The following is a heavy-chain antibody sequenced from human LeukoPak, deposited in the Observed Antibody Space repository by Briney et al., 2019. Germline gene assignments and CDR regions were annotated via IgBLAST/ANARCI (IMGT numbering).Heavy chain of an antibody. D-gene: IGHD3-9*01. CDR2: IYYSGST. V-gene: IGHV4-59*01. CDR3: QRAAYDILTGYSFDY. J-gene: IGHJ4*02. Sequence: SETLSLTCTVSGGSISSYYWSWIRQPPGKGLEWIGYIYYSGSTNYNPSLKSRVTISVDTSKNQFSLKLSSVTAADTAVYYRQRAAYDILTGYSFDYWGQGTLVTVSS. CDR1: GGSISSYY.